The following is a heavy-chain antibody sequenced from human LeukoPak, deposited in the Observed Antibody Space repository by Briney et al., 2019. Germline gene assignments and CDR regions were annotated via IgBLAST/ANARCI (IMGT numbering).Heavy chain of an antibody. CDR1: GYTFTSYG. J-gene: IGHJ4*02. CDR3: VRDSRITMIVVVMRFDY. CDR2: ISAYNGNT. Sequence: ASVKVSCKASGYTFTSYGISWVRQAPGQGLEWMGWISAYNGNTNYAQKLQGRVTMTTDTSTSTAYMELRSLRSDDTAVYYCVRDSRITMIVVVMRFDYWGQGTLVTVSS. V-gene: IGHV1-18*01. D-gene: IGHD3-22*01.